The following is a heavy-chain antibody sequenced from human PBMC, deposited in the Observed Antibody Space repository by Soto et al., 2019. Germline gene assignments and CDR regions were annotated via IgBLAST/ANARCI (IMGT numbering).Heavy chain of an antibody. CDR3: TRGAIMVREGGYYGMDV. CDR1: GYTFTSYA. Sequence: ASVKVSCKASGYTFTSYAMHWVRQAPGQRLEWMGWINAGNGNTKYSQKFQGRVTITRDTSASTAYMELSSLRSEDTAVYYCTRGAIMVREGGYYGMDVWGQGTTVTVSS. J-gene: IGHJ6*02. V-gene: IGHV1-3*01. D-gene: IGHD3-10*01. CDR2: INAGNGNT.